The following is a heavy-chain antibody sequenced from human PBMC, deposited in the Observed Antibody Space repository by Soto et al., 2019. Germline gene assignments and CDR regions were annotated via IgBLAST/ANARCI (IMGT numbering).Heavy chain of an antibody. CDR1: GFTFSSYW. V-gene: IGHV3-7*01. D-gene: IGHD2-2*01. Sequence: GGSLRLSCAASGFTFSSYWMSWVRQAPGKGLEWVANIKQDGSEKYYVDSVKGRFTISRDNAKNSLYLQMNSLRAEDTAVYYCARTAGSDIVVVPANLWGYYYYYMDVWGKGTTVTVSS. CDR3: ARTAGSDIVVVPANLWGYYYYYMDV. CDR2: IKQDGSEK. J-gene: IGHJ6*03.